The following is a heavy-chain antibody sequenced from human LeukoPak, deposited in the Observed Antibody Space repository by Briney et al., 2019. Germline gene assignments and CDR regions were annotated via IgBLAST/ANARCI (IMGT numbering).Heavy chain of an antibody. CDR2: IKQDGSER. D-gene: IGHD2-15*01. J-gene: IGHJ4*02. CDR3: ARGGGSFYNY. V-gene: IGHV3-7*04. Sequence: PGGSLRLSCTVSGLTISNYWMSWVRQAPGKGLEWVANIKQDGSERYYVDSVKGRFTISRDNAKNSLYLQMNSLRVEDTAVYYCARGGGSFYNYWGLGTLVTVSS. CDR1: GLTISNYW.